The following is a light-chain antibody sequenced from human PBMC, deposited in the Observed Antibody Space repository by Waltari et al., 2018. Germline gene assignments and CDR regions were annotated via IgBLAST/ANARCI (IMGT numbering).Light chain of an antibody. CDR3: QQYTNYSRT. J-gene: IGKJ1*01. CDR1: QDILLW. V-gene: IGKV1-5*01. Sequence: DIQMTQSPSTLSASVGDTVTITCRASQDILLWLAWYQPKPGNAPKLLIYDASNLEDGVPSRFSGTESGTEFTLTITNLQPDDSGTYYCQQYTNYSRTFGQGTKVEIK. CDR2: DAS.